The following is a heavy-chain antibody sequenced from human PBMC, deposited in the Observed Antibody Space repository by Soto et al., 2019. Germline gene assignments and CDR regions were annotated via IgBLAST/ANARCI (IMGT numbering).Heavy chain of an antibody. J-gene: IGHJ4*02. Sequence: QVQLVQSGAEVKKPGSSVKVSCKASGGTFSSYAISWVRQAPGQGLEWMGVIIPIFGTANYAQKFQGRVTITADKSTSTAYMELSSLRSEDTAVYYCATSPGRGGSNLFDYWGQGTLVTVSS. CDR1: GGTFSSYA. CDR3: ATSPGRGGSNLFDY. V-gene: IGHV1-69*06. D-gene: IGHD1-26*01. CDR2: IIPIFGTA.